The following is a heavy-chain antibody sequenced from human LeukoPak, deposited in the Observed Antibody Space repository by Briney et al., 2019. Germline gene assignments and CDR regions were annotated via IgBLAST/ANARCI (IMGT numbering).Heavy chain of an antibody. D-gene: IGHD6-19*01. V-gene: IGHV4-38-2*02. CDR2: VYSSGST. Sequence: SETLSLTCTVSGYSINSGYYWDWIRQPAGKGLEWIGRVYSSGSTNYNPSLKSRVTMSIDTSKNQFSLKLSSVTAADTAVYYCARDRSSGWYVVDYWGQGTLVTVSS. CDR1: GYSINSGYY. J-gene: IGHJ4*02. CDR3: ARDRSSGWYVVDY.